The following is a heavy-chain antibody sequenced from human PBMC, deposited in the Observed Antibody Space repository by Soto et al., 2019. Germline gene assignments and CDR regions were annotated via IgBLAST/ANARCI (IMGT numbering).Heavy chain of an antibody. CDR2: INAGNGNT. V-gene: IGHV1-3*01. J-gene: IGHJ3*02. Sequence: ASLKVACNTSGYTFTSYAMHCVRQAPGQRLEWMGWINAGNGNTKYSQKFQGRVTITRDTSASTAYMELSSLRSEDTAVYYCARLPRGAFDIWGQGTMVTVSS. CDR1: GYTFTSYA. CDR3: ARLPRGAFDI.